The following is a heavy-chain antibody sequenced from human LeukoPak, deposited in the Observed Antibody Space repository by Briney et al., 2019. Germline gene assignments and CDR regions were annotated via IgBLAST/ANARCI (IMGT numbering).Heavy chain of an antibody. CDR3: AGGVVVTAMPTTYFDY. CDR1: GGSISSGGYS. J-gene: IGHJ4*02. V-gene: IGHV4-30-2*01. D-gene: IGHD2-21*02. CDR2: IYHSGST. Sequence: SQTLSLTCAVSGGSISSGGYSWSWIRQPPGKGLEWIGYIYHSGSTYYNPSLKSRVTISVDRSKNQFSLKLSSVTAADTAVYYCAGGVVVTAMPTTYFDYWGQGTLVTVSS.